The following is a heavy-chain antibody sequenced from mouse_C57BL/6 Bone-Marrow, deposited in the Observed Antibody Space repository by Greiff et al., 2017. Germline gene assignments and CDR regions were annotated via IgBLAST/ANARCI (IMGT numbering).Heavy chain of an antibody. CDR3: ARIWLRRYYYAMDY. D-gene: IGHD2-2*01. Sequence: EVQLQQSGPELVKPGASVKISCKASGYTFTDYYMNWVKQSHGKSLEWIGDINPNNGGTSYNQKFKGKATLTVDKSSSTAYMELRSLTSEDSAVXYCARIWLRRYYYAMDYWGQGTSVTVSS. J-gene: IGHJ4*01. CDR2: INPNNGGT. V-gene: IGHV1-26*01. CDR1: GYTFTDYY.